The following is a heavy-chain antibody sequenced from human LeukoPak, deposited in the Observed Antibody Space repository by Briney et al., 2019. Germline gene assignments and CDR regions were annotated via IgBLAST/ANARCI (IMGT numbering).Heavy chain of an antibody. D-gene: IGHD2/OR15-2a*01. J-gene: IGHJ4*02. CDR3: AREVDEYFDY. V-gene: IGHV3-21*01. CDR2: IGGSSRSI. CDR1: GFTFSSYS. Sequence: GSLRLSCAASGFTFSSYSMNWVRQAPGKGLEWVSSIGGSSRSIYYAGSVKGRFTISRDNAKDSLVLLMNSLRAEDTAVYYCAREVDEYFDYWGQGTLVTVSS.